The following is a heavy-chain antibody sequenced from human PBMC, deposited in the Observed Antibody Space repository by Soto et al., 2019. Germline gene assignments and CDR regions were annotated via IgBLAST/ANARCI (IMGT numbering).Heavy chain of an antibody. CDR1: GYTFTSYA. D-gene: IGHD3-10*01. Sequence: VQLVQSGAEVKKPGASVKVSCKASGYTFTSYAINWVRQATGQGLEWMGWMNPNSGNTGYAQKFQGRVTMTRDTSISTAYMELSSLRSEDTAVYYCARVFTMVRGAVGYWGQGTLVTVSS. J-gene: IGHJ4*02. CDR2: MNPNSGNT. V-gene: IGHV1-8*01. CDR3: ARVFTMVRGAVGY.